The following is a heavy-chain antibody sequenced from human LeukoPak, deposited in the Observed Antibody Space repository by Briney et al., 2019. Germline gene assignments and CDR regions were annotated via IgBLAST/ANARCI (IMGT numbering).Heavy chain of an antibody. CDR2: ISYDGSNK. CDR1: GFTFSTYA. CDR3: ARDVYYYDSSGNFDY. Sequence: GGSLRLSCAASGFTFSTYAMHWVRQAPGKGLEWVAVISYDGSNKYYADSVKGRFTISRDNSKNTLDLQMNSLRAEDTAVYYCARDVYYYDSSGNFDYWGQGTLVTVSS. J-gene: IGHJ4*02. V-gene: IGHV3-30*04. D-gene: IGHD3-22*01.